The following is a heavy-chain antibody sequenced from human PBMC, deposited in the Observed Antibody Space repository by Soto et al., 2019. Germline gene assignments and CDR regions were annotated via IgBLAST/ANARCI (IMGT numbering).Heavy chain of an antibody. V-gene: IGHV3-9*01. CDR3: AKDRYDYYGSGGNYGMDV. CDR2: ISWNSGST. Sequence: EVQLVQSGGGLVQPGRSLRLSCVASGFSFDDVAMHWVRQSPGKGLEWISGISWNSGSTGYADSVKGRFTISRDNAKNSLYLQINSPRVEDTGLYYCAKDRYDYYGSGGNYGMDVWGQGTTVTVSS. J-gene: IGHJ6*02. D-gene: IGHD3-10*01. CDR1: GFSFDDVA.